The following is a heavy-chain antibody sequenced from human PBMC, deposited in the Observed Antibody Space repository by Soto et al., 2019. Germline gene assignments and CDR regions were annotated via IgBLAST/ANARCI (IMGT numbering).Heavy chain of an antibody. J-gene: IGHJ4*02. Sequence: QVQLQESGPGLVKPSQTLSLTCTVSGGSITSSGYYWSWIRQHPGEGLEWIGFTSNSGSTSYNPSLKRRVTISVYTSSNQFSLNLKSVTDADTAVYYCARGGGSTKVDYWGQGTVVTVSP. CDR1: GGSITSSGYY. V-gene: IGHV4-31*03. CDR2: TSNSGST. D-gene: IGHD2-2*01. CDR3: ARGGGSTKVDY.